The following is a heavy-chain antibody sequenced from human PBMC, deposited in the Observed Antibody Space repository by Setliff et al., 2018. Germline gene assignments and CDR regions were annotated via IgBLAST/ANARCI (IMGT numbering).Heavy chain of an antibody. J-gene: IGHJ3*02. CDR2: IYPGDSDT. CDR3: ARLGAPASHDAFDI. Sequence: GESLKISCKRSGYSFTNYWIGWVRQMPGKGLEWMGIIYPGDSDTRYSPSFQGQVTISVDKSITTAYLQWSSLKASDTAMYYCARLGAPASHDAFDIWGQGTMVTVSS. D-gene: IGHD6-25*01. V-gene: IGHV5-51*01. CDR1: GYSFTNYW.